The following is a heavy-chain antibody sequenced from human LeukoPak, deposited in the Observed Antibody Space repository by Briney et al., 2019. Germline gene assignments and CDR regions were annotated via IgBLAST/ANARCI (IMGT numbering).Heavy chain of an antibody. Sequence: GGSLRLSCAASGFTFSSYSMNWVRQAPGKGLEWVSSISSSSSYIYYADSVKGRFTISRDNAKNSLYLQMNSLRAEDTAVYYCARGPYSGSPASTYYFDYWGQGTLVTVSS. CDR3: ARGPYSGSPASTYYFDY. V-gene: IGHV3-21*01. CDR1: GFTFSSYS. D-gene: IGHD1-26*01. CDR2: ISSSSSYI. J-gene: IGHJ4*02.